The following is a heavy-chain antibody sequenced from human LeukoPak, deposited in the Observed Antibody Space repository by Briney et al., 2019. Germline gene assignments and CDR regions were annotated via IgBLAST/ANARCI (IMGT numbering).Heavy chain of an antibody. V-gene: IGHV3-23*01. J-gene: IGHJ4*02. CDR1: GFTFSSYA. D-gene: IGHD3/OR15-3a*01. CDR3: ARLWPAATSSRFDY. CDR2: IGDTT. Sequence: GGSLRLSCAASGFTFSSYAMTWVRQAPGKGLEWVSTIGDTTYYADSVKGRFTISRDDSKNTLYLQVKSLRAEDTALYYCARLWPAATSSRFDYWGQGTLVTVSS.